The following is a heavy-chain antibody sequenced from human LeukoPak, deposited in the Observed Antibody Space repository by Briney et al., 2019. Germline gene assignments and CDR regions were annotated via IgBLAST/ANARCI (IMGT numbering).Heavy chain of an antibody. Sequence: PSETLSLTCTVSGGSISSYYWSWIRQPPGKGLEWIGYIYYSGSTNYNPSLKSRVTISVDTSKNQFSLKLSSVTAADTAVYYCAKDSRSHLRYFDSPDYWGQGTLVTVSS. CDR1: GGSISSYY. V-gene: IGHV4-59*12. CDR3: AKDSRSHLRYFDSPDY. J-gene: IGHJ4*02. D-gene: IGHD3-9*01. CDR2: IYYSGST.